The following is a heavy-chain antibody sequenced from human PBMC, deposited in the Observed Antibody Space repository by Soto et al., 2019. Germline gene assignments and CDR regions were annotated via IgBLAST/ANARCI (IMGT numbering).Heavy chain of an antibody. V-gene: IGHV3-15*01. CDR1: GFTVSNDW. J-gene: IGHJ5*02. CDR3: TTDRFS. CDR2: IKSKIDGGTT. Sequence: EVQLVESGGGLVEPGGSLRLSCAVSGFTVSNDWMSWVRQAPGKGLEWVGRIKSKIDGGTTDYIAPVKGRFTISRDDSKNTLYLQMNCLRVEDTAVYYCTTDRFSWGQGVLVTVSS.